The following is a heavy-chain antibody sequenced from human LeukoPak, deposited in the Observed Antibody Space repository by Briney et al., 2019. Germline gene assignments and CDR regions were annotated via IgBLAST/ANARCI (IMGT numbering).Heavy chain of an antibody. Sequence: GGSLRLSCAASGFTFSSHEMNWVRQAPGKGLEWVSYISSSGSTIYYADSVKGRFTISRDNAKNSLYLQMNSLRAEDTAVYYCARDLRAVAARGDYWGQGTLVTVSS. J-gene: IGHJ4*02. D-gene: IGHD6-19*01. CDR1: GFTFSSHE. V-gene: IGHV3-48*03. CDR2: ISSSGSTI. CDR3: ARDLRAVAARGDY.